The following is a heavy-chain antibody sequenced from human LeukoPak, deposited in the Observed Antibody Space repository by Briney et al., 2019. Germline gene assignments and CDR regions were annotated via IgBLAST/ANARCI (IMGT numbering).Heavy chain of an antibody. V-gene: IGHV3-21*01. D-gene: IGHD2-2*02. CDR3: ARGGRGYCSSTSCYTNYYYYMDV. J-gene: IGHJ6*03. CDR2: ISSSSSYI. Sequence: GGSLRLSCAASGFTFSINSMNWVRQAPGKGLERVSTISSSSSYIYYADSVKGRFTISRDNAKNSLYLQMNSLRADDTAVYYWARGGRGYCSSTSCYTNYYYYMDVWGKGTTVTVSS. CDR1: GFTFSINS.